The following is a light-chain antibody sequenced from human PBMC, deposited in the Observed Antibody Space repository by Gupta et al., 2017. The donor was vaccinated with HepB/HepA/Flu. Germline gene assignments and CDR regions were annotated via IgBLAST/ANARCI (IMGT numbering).Light chain of an antibody. CDR1: QSIGIS. J-gene: IGKJ4*01. CDR3: QQFNSYSLT. V-gene: IGKV1-5*03. Sequence: DIQMTQSPSTLSASVGDRVTLTCRASQSIGISLAWYQQKPGKAPNLLIYKASSLQSGVLSRFSGSGSGTEFTLTISSLQPDDFATYYCQQFNSYSLTFGGGTKVEI. CDR2: KAS.